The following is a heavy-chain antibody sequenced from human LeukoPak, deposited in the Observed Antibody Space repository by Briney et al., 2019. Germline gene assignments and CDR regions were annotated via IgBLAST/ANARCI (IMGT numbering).Heavy chain of an antibody. V-gene: IGHV4-34*01. J-gene: IGHJ6*03. CDR3: ARHNSGSYYVHYYYYMDV. D-gene: IGHD1-26*01. CDR1: GGSFSGYY. Sequence: SETLSLTCAVYGGSFSGYYWSWIRQPPGKGLEWIGSIYYSGSTYYNPSLKSRVTISVDTSKNQFSLKLSSVTAADTAVYYCARHNSGSYYVHYYYYMDVWGKGTTVTISS. CDR2: IYYSGST.